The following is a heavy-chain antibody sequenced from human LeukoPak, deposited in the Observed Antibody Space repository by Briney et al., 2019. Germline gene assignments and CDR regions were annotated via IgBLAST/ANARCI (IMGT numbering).Heavy chain of an antibody. CDR2: INPKSGGT. Sequence: ASVKVSCKASGYTFTGYYIHWVRQAPGQGLEWMGWINPKSGGTKYAQKFQGRVTMTRDTSISTVYMELSRLRSDDTAVYYCARGRPSSGSSGWGEYWGQGTLVTVSS. CDR1: GYTFTGYY. D-gene: IGHD6-19*01. V-gene: IGHV1-2*02. CDR3: ARGRPSSGSSGWGEY. J-gene: IGHJ4*02.